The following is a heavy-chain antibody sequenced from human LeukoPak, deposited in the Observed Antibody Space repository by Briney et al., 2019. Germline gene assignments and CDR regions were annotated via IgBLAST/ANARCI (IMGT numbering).Heavy chain of an antibody. Sequence: SETPSLTCTVSGGSISSYYWSWIRQPPGKGLEWIGYIYYSGSTNYNPSLKSRVTISVDTSKNQFSLKLSSVIAADTAVYYCARDVGGIQLLWGQGTLVTVSS. J-gene: IGHJ4*02. CDR3: ARDVGGIQLL. CDR2: IYYSGST. V-gene: IGHV4-59*01. D-gene: IGHD5-18*01. CDR1: GGSISSYY.